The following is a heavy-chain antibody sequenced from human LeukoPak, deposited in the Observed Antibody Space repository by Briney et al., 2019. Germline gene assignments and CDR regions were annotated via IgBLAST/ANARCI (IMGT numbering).Heavy chain of an antibody. CDR1: GYTFTGCY. J-gene: IGHJ6*02. D-gene: IGHD2-2*01. Sequence: VASVKVSCKASGYTFTGCYIHWVRQAPGQGLEWMGLINPNSGGTNYAQKFQGRVTMTRDTSISTAYMELSRLRSDDTAVYFCARDHCVSGGCYEDYYYGMDVWGRGTTVTVSS. CDR2: INPNSGGT. V-gene: IGHV1-2*02. CDR3: ARDHCVSGGCYEDYYYGMDV.